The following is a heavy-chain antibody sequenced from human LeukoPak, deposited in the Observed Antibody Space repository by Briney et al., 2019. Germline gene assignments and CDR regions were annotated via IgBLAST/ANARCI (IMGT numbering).Heavy chain of an antibody. CDR2: ISGSSSTI. CDR1: GLTFSTYS. D-gene: IGHD3-16*01. Sequence: HPGGSLRLSCAASGLTFSTYSMNWVRQAPGKGLEWISYISGSSSTIHYADSVKGRFTISRDNAKNSLYLQMNSLRAEDTAVYYCVRYDHYYYYMDVWGKGTTVTVSS. V-gene: IGHV3-48*04. J-gene: IGHJ6*03. CDR3: VRYDHYYYYMDV.